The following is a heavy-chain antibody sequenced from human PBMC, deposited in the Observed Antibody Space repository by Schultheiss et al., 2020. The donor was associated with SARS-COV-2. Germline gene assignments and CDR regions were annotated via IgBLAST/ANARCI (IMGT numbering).Heavy chain of an antibody. D-gene: IGHD7-27*01. CDR3: ARDLLSNWGSDYGLDV. Sequence: SETLSLTCAISGDSVSSNSAAWNWIRQSPSRGLEWLGRTYYRSKWYNDYAVSVKSRIIINPDTSKNQFSLQLNSVTPEDTALYYCARDLLSNWGSDYGLDVWGQGTTVTVSS. CDR2: TYYRSKWYN. J-gene: IGHJ6*02. CDR1: GDSVSSNSAA. V-gene: IGHV6-1*01.